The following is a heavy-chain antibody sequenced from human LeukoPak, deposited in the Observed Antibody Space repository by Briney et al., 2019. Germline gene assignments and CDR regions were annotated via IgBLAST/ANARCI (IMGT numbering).Heavy chain of an antibody. Sequence: PGGSLRLSCAASGFTVSSNYMSWVRQAPGKGLEWVSVIYSGGSTYYADSVKGRFTISRDNSKNTLYLQTNSLRAEDTAVYYCARGAVAGTAAFDYWGQGTLVTVSS. J-gene: IGHJ4*02. D-gene: IGHD6-19*01. CDR1: GFTVSSNY. CDR2: IYSGGST. CDR3: ARGAVAGTAAFDY. V-gene: IGHV3-53*01.